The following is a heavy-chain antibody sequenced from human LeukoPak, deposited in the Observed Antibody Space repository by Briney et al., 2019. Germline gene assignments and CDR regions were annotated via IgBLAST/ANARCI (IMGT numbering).Heavy chain of an antibody. J-gene: IGHJ6*03. CDR1: GFTFSSYG. CDR2: ISGSGGST. D-gene: IGHD1-7*01. Sequence: GGSLRLSCAASGFTFSSYGMSWVRQAPGKGLEWVSAISGSGGSTYYADSVKGRFTISRDNSKNTLYLQMNSLRAEDTAVYYCAKRRGLELLYYYYMDVWGKETTVTVSS. CDR3: AKRRGLELLYYYYMDV. V-gene: IGHV3-23*01.